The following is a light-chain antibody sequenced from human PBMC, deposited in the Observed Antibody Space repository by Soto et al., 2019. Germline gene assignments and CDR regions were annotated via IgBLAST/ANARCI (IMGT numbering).Light chain of an antibody. CDR1: QSVSSY. CDR2: EAS. Sequence: EIVLTQSPATLSLSPGERATLSCRASQSVSSYLAWYQQKPGQAPRLLIYEASNRATGIPARFSGSGSGTDFTLTISSLESEDSAVYYCQQRSYWPPYTFXQGT. J-gene: IGKJ2*01. CDR3: QQRSYWPPYT. V-gene: IGKV3-11*01.